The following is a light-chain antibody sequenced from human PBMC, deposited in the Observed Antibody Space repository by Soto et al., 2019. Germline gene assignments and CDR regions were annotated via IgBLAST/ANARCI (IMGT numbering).Light chain of an antibody. V-gene: IGKV1-17*03. Sequence: DIQMTQSPSAMSASVGDRVTITCRASQGLNNYLAWFQQKPGKVPQRLIYAASSLQSGVPSRFSGSGSGTEFTLTISSLQPEDFATYYCLQHNTYPLTFGPGTKVDI. CDR2: AAS. J-gene: IGKJ3*01. CDR3: LQHNTYPLT. CDR1: QGLNNY.